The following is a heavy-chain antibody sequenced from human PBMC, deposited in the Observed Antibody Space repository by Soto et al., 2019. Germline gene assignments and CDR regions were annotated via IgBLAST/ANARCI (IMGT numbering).Heavy chain of an antibody. Sequence: SVKVSCKACGVTFSSYAISWVRQAPGQGLEWMGGIIPIFGTANYAQKFQGRVTITADESTSTAYMELSSLRSEDTAVYYCARDFVVAAAGTGGFDPWGQGTLVTVSS. J-gene: IGHJ5*02. CDR1: GVTFSSYA. D-gene: IGHD6-13*01. CDR2: IIPIFGTA. CDR3: ARDFVVAAAGTGGFDP. V-gene: IGHV1-69*13.